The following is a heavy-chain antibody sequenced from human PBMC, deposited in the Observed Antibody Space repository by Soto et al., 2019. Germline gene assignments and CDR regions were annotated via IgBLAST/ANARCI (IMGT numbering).Heavy chain of an antibody. Sequence: QVQLVQSGAEVKKPGSSVKVSCKASGGTFSSYAISWVRQAPGQGLEWMGGIIPIFGTANYAQKFQGRVTITADKSTSTAYMELSSLRSEDTAVYYCAKGLLGVQLWLHYFDYWGQGTLVTVSS. CDR2: IIPIFGTA. D-gene: IGHD5-18*01. CDR1: GGTFSSYA. J-gene: IGHJ4*02. CDR3: AKGLLGVQLWLHYFDY. V-gene: IGHV1-69*06.